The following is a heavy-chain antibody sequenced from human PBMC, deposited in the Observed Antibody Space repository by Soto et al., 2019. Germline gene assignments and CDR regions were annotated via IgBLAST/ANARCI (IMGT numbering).Heavy chain of an antibody. J-gene: IGHJ6*02. CDR2: INAGNGNT. V-gene: IGHV1-3*01. D-gene: IGHD6-13*01. CDR3: AREVIAAAGTFYYYGMAV. Sequence: ASVKVSCKASGYTFTSYAMHWVRQAPGQRLEWMGWINAGNGNTKYSQKFQGRVTITRDTSASTAYMELSSLRSEDTAVYYCAREVIAAAGTFYYYGMAVWGQGTTVTVSS. CDR1: GYTFTSYA.